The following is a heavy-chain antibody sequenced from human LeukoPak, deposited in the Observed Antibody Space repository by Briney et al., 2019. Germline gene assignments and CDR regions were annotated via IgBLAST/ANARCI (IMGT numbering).Heavy chain of an antibody. CDR3: AKGSSTGRWVQLELDAFVI. CDR1: GLTFSRSA. J-gene: IGHJ3*02. D-gene: IGHD5-24*01. V-gene: IGHV3-30*18. CDR2: ISYDGTNK. Sequence: PGRSLRLSCAASGLTFSRSAMHWVRQAPGKGLEWVAVISYDGTNKYYEDSVKGRFTISRDSSKSTLYLQMNSLRAEDTAVYYCAKGSSTGRWVQLELDAFVIWGQGTMVTVSS.